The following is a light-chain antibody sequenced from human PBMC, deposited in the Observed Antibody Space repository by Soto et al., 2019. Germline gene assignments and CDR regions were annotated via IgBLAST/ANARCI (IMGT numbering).Light chain of an antibody. J-gene: IGLJ1*01. CDR2: DVS. V-gene: IGLV2-14*01. CDR1: SSDVGGYNY. CDR3: SSYTSSSTYV. Sequence: QSVLTQPASVSGSPGQSITISCTGTSSDVGGYNYVSWYQQHPGKAPKLMIYDVSNRPSGVSNRFSGSKSCNTASLTFSGLQAEDEADYYCSSYTSSSTYVFGTGTKVTVL.